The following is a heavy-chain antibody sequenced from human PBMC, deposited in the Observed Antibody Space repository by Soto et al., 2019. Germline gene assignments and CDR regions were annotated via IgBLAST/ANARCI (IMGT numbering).Heavy chain of an antibody. J-gene: IGHJ6*02. Sequence: QVQLVESGGGVVQPGRSLSLFCAASGFTFSYYGMHWVRQAPGKGPEWVAVISYDGRNKNYADSVKGRFTISSDNSENTLYLQMNSLRGEDTAVYYCAKDSYGMDVWGQGTTVTVSS. CDR2: ISYDGRNK. CDR3: AKDSYGMDV. V-gene: IGHV3-30*18. CDR1: GFTFSYYG.